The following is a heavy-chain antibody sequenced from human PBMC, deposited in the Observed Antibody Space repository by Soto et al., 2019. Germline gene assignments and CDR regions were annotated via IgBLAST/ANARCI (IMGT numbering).Heavy chain of an antibody. J-gene: IGHJ6*02. CDR2: ISGYNGNT. Sequence: QVQLVQSRGEVEKPGASVKVSCKTSGYSFTTYGISWVRQAPGQGLELMGWISGYNGNTNYAQKLKGRLTMTTDTSTSTAYMELRSLTSDDTAVYYCAREGPAPYYYYGMDVWGQGSTVTVSS. CDR3: AREGPAPYYYYGMDV. V-gene: IGHV1-18*01. CDR1: GYSFTTYG.